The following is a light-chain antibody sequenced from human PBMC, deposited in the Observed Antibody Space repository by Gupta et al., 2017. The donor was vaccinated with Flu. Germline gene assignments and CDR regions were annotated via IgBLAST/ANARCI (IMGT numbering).Light chain of an antibody. CDR1: QSVSSY. V-gene: IGKV3-11*01. Sequence: EIVLTQSPVTLSLYTGERATLSCRASQSVSSYLAWYQQKPGQAPRLLIYDASNRATGIPARFSGSGSGTDFTLTISSLEPEDFAVYYCQQRSNWITFGQGTRLEIK. J-gene: IGKJ5*01. CDR3: QQRSNWIT. CDR2: DAS.